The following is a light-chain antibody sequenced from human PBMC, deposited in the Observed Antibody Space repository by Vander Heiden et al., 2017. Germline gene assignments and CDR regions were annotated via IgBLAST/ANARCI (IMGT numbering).Light chain of an antibody. CDR3: CSYAGSSSYV. V-gene: IGLV2-23*02. CDR1: SSDVGNYNL. Sequence: QSALTQPAPVSGSPGQSITISCTGTSSDVGNYNLVSWYQQHPGKAPKLMIYDVSKRPSGVSNRFSGSKSGNTASLTISGLQAEDEADYYCCSYAGSSSYVFGTGTKVTVL. J-gene: IGLJ1*01. CDR2: DVS.